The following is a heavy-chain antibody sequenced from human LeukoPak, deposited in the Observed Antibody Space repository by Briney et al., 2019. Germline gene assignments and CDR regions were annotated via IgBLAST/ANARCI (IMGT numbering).Heavy chain of an antibody. CDR2: IYYSGST. D-gene: IGHD4-11*01. V-gene: IGHV4-59*01. CDR1: GGAISSYY. Sequence: SETLSLTCTVSGGAISSYYWGWIRQPPGKGLEWIGYIYYSGSTNYNPSLKSRVTISVDTSKNQFSLKLSSVTAADTAVYYCARMGGNTLTPPATVLYYFDYWGQGTLVTVSS. CDR3: ARMGGNTLTPPATVLYYFDY. J-gene: IGHJ4*02.